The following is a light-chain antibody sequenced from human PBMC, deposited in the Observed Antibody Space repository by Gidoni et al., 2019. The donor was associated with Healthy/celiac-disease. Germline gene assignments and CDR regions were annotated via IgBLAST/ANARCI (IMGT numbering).Light chain of an antibody. V-gene: IGKV3D-15*01. J-gene: IGKJ1*01. CDR1: QSVSSN. Sequence: EIVMTQSPATLSVSPGERATLSCRASQSVSSNFAWYQQKPGQAPRRLIYGASTRATGIQARFSGSGSGTECTLTISRLQFEDFAVYYCQQYNNWPPWTFGQGTKVEIK. CDR3: QQYNNWPPWT. CDR2: GAS.